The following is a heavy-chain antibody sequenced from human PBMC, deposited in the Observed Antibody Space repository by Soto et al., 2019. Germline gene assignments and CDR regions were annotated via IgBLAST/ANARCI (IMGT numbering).Heavy chain of an antibody. CDR1: GGSVRGSH. CDR3: VKNYRSDGPGWFDP. D-gene: IGHD3-16*02. CDR2: IYASGTT. V-gene: IGHV4-4*07. J-gene: IGHJ5*02. Sequence: PSETLSLTCIVSGGSVRGSHWSWVRQSAAKGLEWIGRIYASGTTNYNPSLKSRVTMSVDTSRNQFSLNVKSVTAADAALYYCVKNYRSDGPGWFDPWGQGTQVTVSS.